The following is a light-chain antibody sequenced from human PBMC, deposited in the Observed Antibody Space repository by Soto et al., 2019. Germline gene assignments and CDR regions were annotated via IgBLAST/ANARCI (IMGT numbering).Light chain of an antibody. V-gene: IGKV3-20*01. CDR3: QQYGSSQIT. Sequence: EIVLTQSPGTLSLSPGERATLSCRASQSVSSSYLAWYQQKPGQAPRLLIYGASSRATGIPDRFSGSGSGKDFPLTISRLEPEDFAVYYCQQYGSSQITVGQRTRLEIK. CDR2: GAS. CDR1: QSVSSSY. J-gene: IGKJ5*01.